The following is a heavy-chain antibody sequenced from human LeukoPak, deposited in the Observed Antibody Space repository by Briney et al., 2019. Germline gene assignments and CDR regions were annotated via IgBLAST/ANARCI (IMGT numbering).Heavy chain of an antibody. CDR2: ISSSSSYI. CDR3: ARERSGSYYYFDY. V-gene: IGHV3-21*01. J-gene: IGHJ4*02. CDR1: GFTFSSYS. Sequence: GGSLRLSCAASGFTFSSYSINWVRQAPGKGVEWVSSISSSSSYIYYADSVKGRFTISRDNAKNSLYLQMNSLRAEDTAVYYCARERSGSYYYFDYWGQGTLVTVSS. D-gene: IGHD1-26*01.